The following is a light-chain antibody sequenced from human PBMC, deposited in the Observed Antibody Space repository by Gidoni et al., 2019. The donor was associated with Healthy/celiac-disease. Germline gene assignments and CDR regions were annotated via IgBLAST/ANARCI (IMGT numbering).Light chain of an antibody. Sequence: DIVMTQSPDSLDVSLGERATINCKSSQSVLYSSNNKNYVAWYQQKPGQPPKLLIYWASTREAGVPARFSGSGSGTDFTLTISSLQAEDVAVYYCQQYYSTPPITFGGGTKVGIK. CDR3: QQYYSTPPIT. V-gene: IGKV4-1*01. CDR1: QSVLYSSNNKNY. J-gene: IGKJ4*01. CDR2: WAS.